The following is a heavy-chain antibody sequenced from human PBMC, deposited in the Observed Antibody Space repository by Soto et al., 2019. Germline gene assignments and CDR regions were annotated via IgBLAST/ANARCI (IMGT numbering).Heavy chain of an antibody. CDR2: IYPGDSDT. CDR1: GCSIISYW. J-gene: IGHJ6*01. V-gene: IGHV5-51*01. Sequence: VPLRIRRRGAGCSIISYWVGWVRKMHGKGLEWMGIIYPGDSDTRYSPSFQGQVTISADKSISTAYLQWSSLKASDTAMYYCARGEYDYVGGSYLYDSIRGMDVWGQGTTVTVSS. CDR3: ARGEYDYVGGSYLYDSIRGMDV. D-gene: IGHD3-16*02.